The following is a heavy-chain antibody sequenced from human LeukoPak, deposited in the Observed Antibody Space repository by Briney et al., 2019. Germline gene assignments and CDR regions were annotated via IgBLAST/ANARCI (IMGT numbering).Heavy chain of an antibody. CDR1: GYAFNSYG. J-gene: IGHJ4*02. D-gene: IGHD6-19*01. CDR3: ARDRPTSRVAGHFDY. CDR2: ISAYNGNT. V-gene: IGHV1-18*01. Sequence: GASVKVSCKASGYAFNSYGISWVRQAPGQGLEWLGWISAYNGNTNYAQKVQGRVTMTTDTSTSTAYMELSSLRSDDTAVYYCARDRPTSRVAGHFDYWGQGTLVTVSS.